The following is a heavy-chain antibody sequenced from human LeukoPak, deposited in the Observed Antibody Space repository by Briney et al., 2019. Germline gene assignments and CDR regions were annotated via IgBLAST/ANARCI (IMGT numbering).Heavy chain of an antibody. CDR3: VREAGGFDY. CDR1: GFTFSSHA. V-gene: IGHV3-23*01. CDR2: VGGSSFFTHHYT. Sequence: GGSLRLSCAASGFTFSSHAMNWVRQAPGKGLEWVSVVGGSSFFTHHYTHYADSVKGRFTISRDDSKNSLYLHMSSLRAEDTAVYYCVREAGGFDYWGRGTLVTVSP. J-gene: IGHJ4*02. D-gene: IGHD1-14*01.